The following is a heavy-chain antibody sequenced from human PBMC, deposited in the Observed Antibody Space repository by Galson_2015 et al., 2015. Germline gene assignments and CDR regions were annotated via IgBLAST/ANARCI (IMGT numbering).Heavy chain of an antibody. CDR3: ARSSGSQRTYYYYYMDV. J-gene: IGHJ6*03. CDR2: IIPILGIA. Sequence: SVKVSCKASGGTFSSYAISWVRQAPGQGLEWMGRIIPILGIANYAQKFQGRVTITADKSTSTAYMELSSLRSEDTAVYYCARSSGSQRTYYYYYMDVWGKGTTVTVSS. D-gene: IGHD3-10*01. CDR1: GGTFSSYA. V-gene: IGHV1-69*04.